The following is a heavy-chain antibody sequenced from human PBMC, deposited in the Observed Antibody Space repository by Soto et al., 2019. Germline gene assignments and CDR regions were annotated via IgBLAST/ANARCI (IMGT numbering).Heavy chain of an antibody. CDR1: GFTFSSNS. V-gene: IGHV3-48*02. J-gene: IGHJ4*02. D-gene: IGHD2-8*01. CDR2: IDSRSGTI. Sequence: EIHLVESGGGLVQPGGSLRLSCAASGFTFSSNSMNWVRQAPGKGLEWISYIDSRSGTIYYADSVKGRFTVSRDNAKNSLYLQMNSLRDEDTAVYYCAREVLAASYWGQGTLLTVSS. CDR3: AREVLAASY.